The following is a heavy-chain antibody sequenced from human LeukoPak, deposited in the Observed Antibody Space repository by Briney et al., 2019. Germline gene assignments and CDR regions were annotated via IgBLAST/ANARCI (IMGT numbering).Heavy chain of an antibody. CDR3: ARALKGVRRRLGGTTTFEDYYYMDV. V-gene: IGHV3-23*01. Sequence: GGSLTLACAASGCTFSRHGVNWVRQAAGKGLEWVSGIIPSGHTTYYADSVRGRFTISRDNSRNTLYLQMNSLRAEDTAVYYCARALKGVRRRLGGTTTFEDYYYMDVWGKGTTVTISS. CDR2: IIPSGHTT. J-gene: IGHJ6*03. D-gene: IGHD1-26*01. CDR1: GCTFSRHG.